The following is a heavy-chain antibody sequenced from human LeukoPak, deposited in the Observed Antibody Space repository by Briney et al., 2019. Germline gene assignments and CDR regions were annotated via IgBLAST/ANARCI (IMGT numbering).Heavy chain of an antibody. CDR1: GFTFSSYG. CDR3: AKGDYYGSGSYVHYFDY. D-gene: IGHD3-10*01. J-gene: IGHJ4*02. CDR2: ISYDGSNK. Sequence: PGRSLRLSCAASGFTFSSYGMHWVRQAPGKGLEWVAVISYDGSNKFHADSVKGRFTISRDNSKNTLDLQMNSLRAEDTAVYYCAKGDYYGSGSYVHYFDYWGQGTLVTVSS. V-gene: IGHV3-30*18.